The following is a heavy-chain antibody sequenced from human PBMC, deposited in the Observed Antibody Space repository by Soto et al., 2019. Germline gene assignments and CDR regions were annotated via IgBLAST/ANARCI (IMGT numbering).Heavy chain of an antibody. J-gene: IGHJ6*02. CDR2: IYYSGST. Sequence: SETLSLTYTVSGGSIRSGGYYWSWIRQHPGKGLEWIGYIYYSGSTYYNPSLKSRVTISVETSKNQFSLKLSSVTAADTAVYYCARDKAAARYYYYGMDVWGQGTTVT. V-gene: IGHV4-31*03. CDR1: GGSIRSGGYY. D-gene: IGHD6-13*01. CDR3: ARDKAAARYYYYGMDV.